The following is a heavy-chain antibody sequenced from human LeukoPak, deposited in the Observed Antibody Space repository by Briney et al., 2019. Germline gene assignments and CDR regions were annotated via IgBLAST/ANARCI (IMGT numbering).Heavy chain of an antibody. V-gene: IGHV1-46*01. CDR1: GYTFTAYY. CDR2: INPSGGST. J-gene: IGHJ4*02. Sequence: ASVKVSCKASGYTFTAYYIHWVRQAPGQGLEWMGIINPSGGSTTYAQNFQGRVTMTRDTSTSAVYMELSSLRSEDTAVYYCARGGSPAVAPHLYYFDYWGQGTLVTVSS. D-gene: IGHD2/OR15-2a*01. CDR3: ARGGSPAVAPHLYYFDY.